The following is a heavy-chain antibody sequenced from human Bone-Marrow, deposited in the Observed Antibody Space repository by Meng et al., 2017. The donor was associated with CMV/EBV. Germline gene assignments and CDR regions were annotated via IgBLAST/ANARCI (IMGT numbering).Heavy chain of an antibody. V-gene: IGHV1-69*04. CDR3: ARDRRLINRGYCSSTSCNDAFDI. D-gene: IGHD2-2*01. J-gene: IGHJ3*02. CDR1: GGTFSSYT. CDR2: IIPILGIA. Sequence: SVKVSCKASGGTFSSYTISWVRQAPGQGLEWMGRIIPILGIANYAQKFQGRVTITADKSTSTAYMELSSLRSEDTAVYYCARDRRLINRGYCSSTSCNDAFDIWGQGTMVTVAS.